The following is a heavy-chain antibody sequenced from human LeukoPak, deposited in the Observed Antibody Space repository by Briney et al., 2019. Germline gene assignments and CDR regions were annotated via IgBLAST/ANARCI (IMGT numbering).Heavy chain of an antibody. CDR2: IYYSGST. V-gene: IGHV4-39*01. CDR3: ATPLGYSYGATY. Sequence: SETLSLTCTVSGGSISSSSYYWGWIRQPPGKGLEWIGSIYYSGSTYYNPSLKSRVTISVDTSKNQFSLKLSSVTAADTAVYYCATPLGYSYGATYWGPGTPVTVSS. J-gene: IGHJ4*02. CDR1: GGSISSSSYY. D-gene: IGHD5-18*01.